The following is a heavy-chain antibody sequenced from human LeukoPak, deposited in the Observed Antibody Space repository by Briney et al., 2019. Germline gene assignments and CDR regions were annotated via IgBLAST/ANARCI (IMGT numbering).Heavy chain of an antibody. CDR1: GFTFSSYW. D-gene: IGHD1-26*01. CDR2: INIDGSTT. J-gene: IGHJ4*02. V-gene: IGHV3-74*01. CDR3: ARAPRSGSYDY. Sequence: GGSLRLSCAASGFTFSSYWMHWVRQAPGKGLVWVSRINIDGSTTRYADSVKGRFTISRDNAKNTLYLQMNSLRAADTAVYYCARAPRSGSYDYWGQGTLVTVSS.